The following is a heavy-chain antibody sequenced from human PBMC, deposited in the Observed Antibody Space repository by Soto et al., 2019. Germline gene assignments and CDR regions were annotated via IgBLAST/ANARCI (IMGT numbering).Heavy chain of an antibody. D-gene: IGHD1-1*01. CDR3: AKCIAYNAWFDP. J-gene: IGHJ5*02. CDR2: IYYSGTT. V-gene: IGHV4-39*01. CDR1: GDSISTTDYY. Sequence: SETLSLTCTVSGDSISTTDYYWGWIRQPPGKGLEWIGSIYYSGTTYYNPSLESRVSISVDTSKNQFSLKLSSVTAADTAVYFCAKCIAYNAWFDPWGQGTLVTVS.